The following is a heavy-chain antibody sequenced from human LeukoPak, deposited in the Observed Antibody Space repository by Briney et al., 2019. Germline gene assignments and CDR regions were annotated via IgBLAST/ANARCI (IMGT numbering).Heavy chain of an antibody. CDR3: ARYTYYDILTDYYYFDF. Sequence: GASVKVSCKASGGTFSSYAISWVRQAPGQGLEWMGGIIPIFGTANYAQKFQGRVTITTDESTSTAYMELSSLRSEDTAVYYCARYTYYDILTDYYYFDFWGQGTLVTVSS. V-gene: IGHV1-69*05. CDR2: IIPIFGTA. CDR1: GGTFSSYA. J-gene: IGHJ4*02. D-gene: IGHD3-9*01.